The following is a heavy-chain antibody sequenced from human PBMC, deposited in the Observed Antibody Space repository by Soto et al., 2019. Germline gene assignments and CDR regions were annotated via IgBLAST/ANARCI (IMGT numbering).Heavy chain of an antibody. V-gene: IGHV4-59*01. D-gene: IGHD5-18*01. CDR1: GGPISGYY. CDR3: ALHLWGYIGTNFYPLDV. CDR2: MYNTGST. Sequence: PSETLSLTCTVSGGPISGYYCSWLRQPPGKGLEWIGYMYNTGSTVYNPSFKSRVTISVDTSKNQFSLKLNSVTAADTAVYYFALHLWGYIGTNFYPLDVWVKGTTVPVS. J-gene: IGHJ6*01.